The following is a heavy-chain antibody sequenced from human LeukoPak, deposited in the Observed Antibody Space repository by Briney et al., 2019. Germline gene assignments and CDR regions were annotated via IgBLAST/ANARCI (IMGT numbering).Heavy chain of an antibody. D-gene: IGHD1-26*01. CDR1: GYSFTNYG. V-gene: IGHV1-18*01. CDR3: ARVLSGSYSITGYFDY. CDR2: ISANNGNT. Sequence: GASVKVSCKASGYSFTNYGINWVRQAPGQGLEWMGWISANNGNTNYAQTFQGRVTMTTDTSTSTAYMELRSLRSEDTAVYYCARVLSGSYSITGYFDYWGQGTLVTVSS. J-gene: IGHJ4*02.